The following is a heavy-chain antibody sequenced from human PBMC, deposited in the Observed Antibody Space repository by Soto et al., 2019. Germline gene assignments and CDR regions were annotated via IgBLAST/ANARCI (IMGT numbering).Heavy chain of an antibody. V-gene: IGHV3-23*01. CDR3: ARGLWWSLH. J-gene: IGHJ4*02. Sequence: EVQLLESGGGLVQPGGALRLSCAASGFTFSSHAMSWVRQAPGKGLEWVSSISAGGDGAYYADSVKGRFTISRANSNNALYLPMNSLRTEDTAVYCCARGLWWSLHWGQGTLVTVSS. D-gene: IGHD2-21*01. CDR2: ISAGGDGA. CDR1: GFTFSSHA.